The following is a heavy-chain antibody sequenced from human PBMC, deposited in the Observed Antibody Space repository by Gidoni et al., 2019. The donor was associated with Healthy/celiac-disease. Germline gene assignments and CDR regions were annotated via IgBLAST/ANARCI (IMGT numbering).Heavy chain of an antibody. CDR3: ARRHLYSSGWYDY. CDR1: GGSCSGDY. J-gene: IGHJ4*02. D-gene: IGHD6-19*01. Sequence: QVQLQQWGAGLLNPSETLSLTCAVYGGSCSGDYWSWIRQPPGKGLEWIGEINPSVSTNYNPSLKSRVTISVDTSKNQFSLKLSSVTAADTAVYYCARRHLYSSGWYDYWGQGTLVTVSS. V-gene: IGHV4-34*01. CDR2: INPSVST.